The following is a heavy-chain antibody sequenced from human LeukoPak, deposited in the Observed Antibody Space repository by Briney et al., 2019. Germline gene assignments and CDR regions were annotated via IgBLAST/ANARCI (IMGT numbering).Heavy chain of an antibody. V-gene: IGHV1-2*02. D-gene: IGHD6-19*01. Sequence: GASVKVSCKASGYTFTSYGISWVRQAPGQGLEWMGWINPNSGGTNYAQKFQGRVTMTRDTSISTAYMELSRLRSDDTAVYYCARGPRGSGWYGFDYWGQGTLVTVSS. CDR1: GYTFTSYG. J-gene: IGHJ4*02. CDR2: INPNSGGT. CDR3: ARGPRGSGWYGFDY.